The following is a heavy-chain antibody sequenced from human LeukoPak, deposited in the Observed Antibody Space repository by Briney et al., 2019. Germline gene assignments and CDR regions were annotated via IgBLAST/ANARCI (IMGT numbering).Heavy chain of an antibody. CDR2: INPNSGGT. V-gene: IGHV1-2*02. J-gene: IGHJ5*02. D-gene: IGHD2-21*02. CDR3: AREPPPYCGGDCPPHNWFDP. CDR1: GYTFTGYY. Sequence: GASVKVSCKASGYTFTGYYMHWVRQAPGQGLEWMGWINPNSGGTNYAQKFQGRVTMTRDTSISTVYIELIRLRSDDTAMYYCAREPPPYCGGDCPPHNWFDPWGQGTLVTVPS.